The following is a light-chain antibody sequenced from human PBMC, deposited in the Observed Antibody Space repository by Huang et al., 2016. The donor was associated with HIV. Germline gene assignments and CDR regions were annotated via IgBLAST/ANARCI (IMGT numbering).Light chain of an antibody. J-gene: IGKJ4*01. CDR2: WAS. CDR3: QQYYKTSLT. Sequence: DIVMTQSPDSLTVSRGERATISCKSSQSVFYNKKNYLAWYQQKPRQPPKLLIYWASARESGVPDRFNGSGSGTDFTFTISSLQAEDVAVYYCQQYYKTSLTFGGGTKVEIK. CDR1: QSVFYNKKNY. V-gene: IGKV4-1*01.